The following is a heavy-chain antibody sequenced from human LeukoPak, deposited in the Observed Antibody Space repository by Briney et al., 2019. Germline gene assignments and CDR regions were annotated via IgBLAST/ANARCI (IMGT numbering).Heavy chain of an antibody. J-gene: IGHJ4*02. Sequence: GGSLRLSCAASGFTFSSYSMNLVRQAPGKGLEWVSYISSSSSAIYYADSVEGRFTISRDNAKNSLSLQMNILRDEDAAVYYCVRDSSYAFDHWGQGNLVTVSS. V-gene: IGHV3-48*02. CDR3: VRDSSYAFDH. CDR1: GFTFSSYS. D-gene: IGHD2/OR15-2a*01. CDR2: ISSSSSAI.